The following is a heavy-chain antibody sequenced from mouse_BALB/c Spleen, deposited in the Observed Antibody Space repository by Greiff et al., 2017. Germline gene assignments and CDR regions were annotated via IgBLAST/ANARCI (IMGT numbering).Heavy chain of an antibody. Sequence: EVHLVESGGGLVQPGGSRKLSCAASGFTFSSFGMHSVRQAPEKGLEWVAYISSGSSTIYYADTVKGRFTISRDNPKNTLFLQMTSLRSEDTAMYYGARGGYGNYQAWFAYWGQGTLVTVSA. V-gene: IGHV5-17*02. D-gene: IGHD2-1*01. J-gene: IGHJ3*01. CDR3: ARGGYGNYQAWFAY. CDR1: GFTFSSFG. CDR2: ISSGSSTI.